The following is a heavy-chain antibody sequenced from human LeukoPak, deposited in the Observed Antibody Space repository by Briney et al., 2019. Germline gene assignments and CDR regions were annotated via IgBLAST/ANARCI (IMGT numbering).Heavy chain of an antibody. D-gene: IGHD2-2*01. J-gene: IGHJ3*02. V-gene: IGHV1-69*04. Sequence: GASVKVSCKASGGTFSSYAISWVRQAPGQGLEWMGRIIPIFGIANYAQKSQGRVTITADKSTSTAYMELSSLRSEDTAVYYCARGHIVVVPAASPGAFDIWGQGTMVTVSS. CDR3: ARGHIVVVPAASPGAFDI. CDR1: GGTFSSYA. CDR2: IIPIFGIA.